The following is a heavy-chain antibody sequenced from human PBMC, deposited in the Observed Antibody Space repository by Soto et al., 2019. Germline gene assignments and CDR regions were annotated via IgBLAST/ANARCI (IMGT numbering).Heavy chain of an antibody. J-gene: IGHJ4*02. CDR2: ISYDGGNK. CDR1: NFVFSVYS. D-gene: IGHD3-3*01. Sequence: QLVESGGGVVQPERSLKLSCTASNFVFSVYSLHWVRQAPGKGLAWVALISYDGGNKYYADSVKGRFTISRDNSKNTLYLQMNSLRREDTAVYYCARDKDQYDFWGGTLDSWGQGTLVTVSS. CDR3: ARDKDQYDFWGGTLDS. V-gene: IGHV3-30-3*01.